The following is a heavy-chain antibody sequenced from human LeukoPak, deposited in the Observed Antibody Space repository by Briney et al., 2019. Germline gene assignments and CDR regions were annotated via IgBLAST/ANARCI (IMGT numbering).Heavy chain of an antibody. CDR3: ARARVATIAGGRSWGEHWFDP. J-gene: IGHJ5*02. CDR2: INPNSGGT. D-gene: IGHD5-24*01. CDR1: GYTFTGYY. Sequence: ASVKVSCKASGYTFTGYYMHWVRQAPGQGLEWMGWINPNSGGTNYAQKFQGRVTMTRDTSISTAYMELSRLRSDDTAVYYCARARVATIAGGRSWGEHWFDPWGQGTLVTVSS. V-gene: IGHV1-2*02.